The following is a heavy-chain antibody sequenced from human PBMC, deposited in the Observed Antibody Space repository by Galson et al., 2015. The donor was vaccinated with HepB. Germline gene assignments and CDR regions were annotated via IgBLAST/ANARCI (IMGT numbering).Heavy chain of an antibody. V-gene: IGHV1-18*01. Sequence: SVKVSCKASGYTFTSYGISWVRQAPGQGLEWMGWISAYNGNTNYAQKLQGRVTMTTDTSTSTAYMELRSLRSDDTAVYYCARDLDIVVVPAVILDYWGQGTLVTVSS. CDR3: ARDLDIVVVPAVILDY. D-gene: IGHD2-2*03. CDR1: GYTFTSYG. CDR2: ISAYNGNT. J-gene: IGHJ4*02.